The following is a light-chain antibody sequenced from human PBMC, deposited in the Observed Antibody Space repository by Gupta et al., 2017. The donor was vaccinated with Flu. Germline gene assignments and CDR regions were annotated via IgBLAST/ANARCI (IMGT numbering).Light chain of an antibody. J-gene: IGKJ1*01. CDR1: QSISSW. Sequence: DIQMTQSPSTLSASVGDRVTITCRASQSISSWLAWYQQKPGKAPKVLIYKTSDLESGVPSRFSGSGSGTEFTLTISSLQPDDFATYYCQHDNSSPWTFGQGTKVEIK. CDR2: KTS. V-gene: IGKV1-5*03. CDR3: QHDNSSPWT.